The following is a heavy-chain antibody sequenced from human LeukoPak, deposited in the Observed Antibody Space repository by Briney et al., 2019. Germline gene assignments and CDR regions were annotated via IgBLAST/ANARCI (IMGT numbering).Heavy chain of an antibody. CDR1: GGTFSSYA. D-gene: IGHD5-18*01. Sequence: SVKVSCKASGGTFSSYAISWVRQAPGQGLEWMGRIIPILGIANYAQKFQGRVTITADKSTSTVYMELSSLRSEDTAVYYCARDGEDTAMVIVYWGQGTLVTVSS. CDR2: IIPILGIA. CDR3: ARDGEDTAMVIVY. J-gene: IGHJ4*02. V-gene: IGHV1-69*04.